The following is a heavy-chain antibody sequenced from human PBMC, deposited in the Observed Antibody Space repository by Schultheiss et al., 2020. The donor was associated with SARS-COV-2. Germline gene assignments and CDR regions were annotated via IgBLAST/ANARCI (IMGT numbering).Heavy chain of an antibody. CDR2: IYYSGST. Sequence: SETLSLTCTVSGGSISSRNWWSWVRQPPGKGLEWIGYIYYSGSTNYNPSLKSRVTISVDTSKNQFSLKLSSVTAADTAVYHCARGVPYYDFWRGYMGWFDPWGQGTLVTVSS. V-gene: IGHV4-4*02. CDR3: ARGVPYYDFWRGYMGWFDP. CDR1: GGSISSRNW. J-gene: IGHJ5*02. D-gene: IGHD3-3*01.